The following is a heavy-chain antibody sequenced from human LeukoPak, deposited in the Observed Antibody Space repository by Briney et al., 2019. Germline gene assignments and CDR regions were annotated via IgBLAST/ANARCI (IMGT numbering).Heavy chain of an antibody. CDR1: VGSISSSSYY. V-gene: IGHV4-39*07. D-gene: IGHD3-10*01. J-gene: IGHJ4*02. CDR3: ARESRLGVY. Sequence: SETLSLTCTVSVGSISSSSYYWGWIRQPPGKGLEWIGSIYYSGSTYYNPSLKSRVTISVDTSKNQFSLKLSSVTAADTAVYYCARESRLGVYWGQGTLVTVSS. CDR2: IYYSGST.